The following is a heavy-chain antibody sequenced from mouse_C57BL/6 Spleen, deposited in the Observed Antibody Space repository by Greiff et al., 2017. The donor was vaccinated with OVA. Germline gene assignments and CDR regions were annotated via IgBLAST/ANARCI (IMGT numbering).Heavy chain of an antibody. CDR1: GYAFTNYL. CDR2: INPGSGGT. V-gene: IGHV1-54*01. Sequence: QVQLQQSGAELVRPGTSVKVSCKASGYAFTNYLIEWVKQRPGQGLEWIGVINPGSGGTNYNEKFKGKATLTTDKSSSTAYMQLSSLTSEDSAFYFCARGGVTWGTWFAYWGQGTLVTVSA. CDR3: ARGGVTWGTWFAY. D-gene: IGHD2-2*01. J-gene: IGHJ3*01.